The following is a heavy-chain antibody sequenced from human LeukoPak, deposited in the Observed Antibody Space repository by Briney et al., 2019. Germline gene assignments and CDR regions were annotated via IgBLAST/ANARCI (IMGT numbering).Heavy chain of an antibody. Sequence: GGSLRLSCAASGFTFSTYWMSWVRHAPGKGLEWVANIKQDGSEKYYVDSVKGRFTISRDNSKNTLYLQMNSLSAEDTAVYYCAKESLRLRLGELSSFYFDYWGQGTLVTVSS. CDR1: GFTFSTYW. CDR2: IKQDGSEK. D-gene: IGHD3-16*02. J-gene: IGHJ4*02. CDR3: AKESLRLRLGELSSFYFDY. V-gene: IGHV3-7*01.